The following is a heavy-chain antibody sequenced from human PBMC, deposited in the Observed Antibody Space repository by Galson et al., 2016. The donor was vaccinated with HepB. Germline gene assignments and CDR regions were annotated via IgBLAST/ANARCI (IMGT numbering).Heavy chain of an antibody. D-gene: IGHD3-22*01. V-gene: IGHV3-23*01. CDR2: VSGSGDNT. J-gene: IGHJ4*02. CDR1: GLTFSNYG. CDR3: TMISWSTSSGFGF. Sequence: SLRLSCAASGLTFSNYGMRWVRQAPGKGLEWVSAVSGSGDNTYYADSVKGRFTISRDNSRNTVYVQINSLRAEDTAIYYCTMISWSTSSGFGFWGQGTRVTVSS.